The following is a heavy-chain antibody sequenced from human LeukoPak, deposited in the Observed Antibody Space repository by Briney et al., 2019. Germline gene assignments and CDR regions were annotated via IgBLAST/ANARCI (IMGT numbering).Heavy chain of an antibody. Sequence: RAGGSLRLSCAASGFTFSSYGMHWVRQAPGKGLEWVAVISYDGSNKYYADSVKGRFTISRDNSKNTLYLQMNSLRVEDTAVYYCAKDVRRYYDSSGPLDYWGQGTLVTVSS. D-gene: IGHD3-22*01. CDR2: ISYDGSNK. CDR1: GFTFSSYG. J-gene: IGHJ4*02. CDR3: AKDVRRYYDSSGPLDY. V-gene: IGHV3-30*18.